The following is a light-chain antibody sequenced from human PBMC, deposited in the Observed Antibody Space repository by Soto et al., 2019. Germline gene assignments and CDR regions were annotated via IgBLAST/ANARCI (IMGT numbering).Light chain of an antibody. Sequence: DMQMTQSPDSLASSLGDRVPNTCRASQSISSYLNWYQQEPGKAPKLLIYAASSLQSGVPSRFSGSGSGTDFTLTISSLQPEDFATYYCQQSYSTPITFGQGTRLEIK. J-gene: IGKJ5*01. V-gene: IGKV1-39*01. CDR3: QQSYSTPIT. CDR1: QSISSY. CDR2: AAS.